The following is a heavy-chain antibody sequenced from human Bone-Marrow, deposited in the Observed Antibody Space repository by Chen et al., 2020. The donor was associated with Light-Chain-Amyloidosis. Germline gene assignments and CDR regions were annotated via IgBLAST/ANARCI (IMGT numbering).Heavy chain of an antibody. CDR1: GYTFPNYW. CDR3: ARRSDGYNFDY. J-gene: IGHJ4*01. V-gene: IGHV5-51*01. CDR2: IYPDDSDA. Sequence: EVQLEQSGPEVKKPGESLKISCKGSGYTFPNYWIGWVRQMPGKGLEWMGVIYPDDSDARYSPSFEGQVTISADKSITTAYLQWSSLKASDTAMYYCARRSDGYNFDYWGHGTLVTVSS. D-gene: IGHD5-12*01.